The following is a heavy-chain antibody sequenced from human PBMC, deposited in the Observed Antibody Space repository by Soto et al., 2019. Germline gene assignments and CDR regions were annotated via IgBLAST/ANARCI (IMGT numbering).Heavy chain of an antibody. CDR2: INPSGDIT. Sequence: EEQLLESGGGLVQPGGSLRRSCAASGLTFSRYAMSWVRQAPGKGLEWVSIINPSGDITYYGDSVKGRFTISRDNSKNTLSLQMNSLRAEDTAVYYCAKSLRPSALTTYYCDYRGQGTLVTVSS. CDR1: GLTFSRYA. V-gene: IGHV3-23*01. D-gene: IGHD4-17*01. CDR3: AKSLRPSALTTYYCDY. J-gene: IGHJ4*02.